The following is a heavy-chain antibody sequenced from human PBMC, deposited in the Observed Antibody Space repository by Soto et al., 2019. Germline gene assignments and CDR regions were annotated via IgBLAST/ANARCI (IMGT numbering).Heavy chain of an antibody. Sequence: EVQLVESGGGLVQPGGSLRLCCAASGFTLSRYWMHWVRQVPGKGLVWVSRIDTDGTYTSYADSVKGRFTISRDTAKNSLYLQMNSLRDEDTAVYYCARGGMEPVDYWGQGTLVTVSS. CDR3: ARGGMEPVDY. D-gene: IGHD1-26*01. V-gene: IGHV3-74*01. CDR2: IDTDGTYT. CDR1: GFTLSRYW. J-gene: IGHJ4*02.